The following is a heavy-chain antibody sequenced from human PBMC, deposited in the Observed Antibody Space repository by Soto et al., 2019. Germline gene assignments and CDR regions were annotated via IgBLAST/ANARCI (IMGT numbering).Heavy chain of an antibody. CDR1: GGSISSSSYY. CDR2: IYYSGST. Sequence: SETLSLTCTVSGGSISSSSYYWGWIRQPPGKGLEWIGSIYYSGSTYYNPSLKSRVTISVDTSKNQFSLKLSSVTAADTAVYYCAKLQHNSYYYVMDVWGQGTTVTVSS. V-gene: IGHV4-39*01. J-gene: IGHJ6*02. CDR3: AKLQHNSYYYVMDV.